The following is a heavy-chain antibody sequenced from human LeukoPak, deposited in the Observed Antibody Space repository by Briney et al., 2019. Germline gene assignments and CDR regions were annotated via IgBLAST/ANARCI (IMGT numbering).Heavy chain of an antibody. CDR1: GYTFTGYY. V-gene: IGHV1-2*02. J-gene: IGHJ4*02. D-gene: IGHD6-13*01. Sequence: GAPVKVSCKASGYTFTGYYMHWVRQAPGQGLEWVGWINPNSGGTNYAQKFQGRVTMTRDTSISTAYMELSRLRSDDTAVYYCARGIISSSWYNYWGQGTLVTVSS. CDR3: ARGIISSSWYNY. CDR2: INPNSGGT.